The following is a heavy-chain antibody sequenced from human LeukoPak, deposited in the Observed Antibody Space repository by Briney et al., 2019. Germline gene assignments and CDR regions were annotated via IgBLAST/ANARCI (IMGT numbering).Heavy chain of an antibody. CDR1: GGSINSYY. V-gene: IGHV4-59*01. CDR3: ARGSAGYYDSSGYYNYWYFDL. Sequence: PSETLSLTCTVSGGSINSYYWTWIRQPPGKGLEWIGYIYNSGSTNYNPSLKSRVTISADTSKKQFSLKLSSVTAADTAVYYCARGSAGYYDSSGYYNYWYFDLWGRGTLVTVSS. CDR2: IYNSGST. D-gene: IGHD3-22*01. J-gene: IGHJ2*01.